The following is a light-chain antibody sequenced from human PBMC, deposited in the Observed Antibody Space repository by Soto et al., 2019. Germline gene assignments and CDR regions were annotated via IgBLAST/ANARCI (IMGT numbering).Light chain of an antibody. CDR3: AAWDGRLTGVV. CDR1: DSNIGNHF. Sequence: QSVLTQPPSASGTPGQRVTISCSGSDSNIGNHFVYWYQHLPGTAPRLLILRNNERPSGVPDRFSASKSGASASLAISGLRSEDEADYFCAAWDGRLTGVVFGGGTKLTVL. V-gene: IGLV1-47*01. CDR2: RNN. J-gene: IGLJ3*02.